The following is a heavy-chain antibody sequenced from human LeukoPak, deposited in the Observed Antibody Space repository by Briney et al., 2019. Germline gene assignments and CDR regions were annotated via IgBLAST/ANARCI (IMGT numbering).Heavy chain of an antibody. Sequence: PSETLSLTCAVSGDSISNSYYWSWVRQPPGKGLEWVGEIYHSGSTNYNPSLKSRVSISVDKSKNQFSLKLSSVTAADTAVYYCGKGSAGRKFDYWGQGTLVTVSS. CDR2: IYHSGST. J-gene: IGHJ4*02. CDR3: GKGSAGRKFDY. D-gene: IGHD1-26*01. CDR1: GDSISNSYY. V-gene: IGHV4-4*02.